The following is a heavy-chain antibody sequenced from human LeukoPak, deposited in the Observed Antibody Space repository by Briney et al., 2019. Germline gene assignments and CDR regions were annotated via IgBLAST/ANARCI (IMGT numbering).Heavy chain of an antibody. D-gene: IGHD3-3*01. J-gene: IGHJ6*02. V-gene: IGHV1-18*01. CDR2: ISAYNGNT. CDR3: ARDREWYYDFWSGYSYYYGMDV. CDR1: GGTFSSYA. Sequence: ASVKVSCKASGGTFSSYAISWVRQAPGQGLEWMGWISAYNGNTNYAQKLQGRVTMTTDTSTSTAYMELRSLRSDDTAVYYCARDREWYYDFWSGYSYYYGMDVWGQGTTVTVSS.